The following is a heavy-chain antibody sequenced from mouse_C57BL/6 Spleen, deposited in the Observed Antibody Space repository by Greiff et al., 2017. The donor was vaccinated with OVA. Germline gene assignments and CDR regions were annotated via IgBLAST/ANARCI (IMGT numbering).Heavy chain of an antibody. D-gene: IGHD3-3*01. J-gene: IGHJ4*01. CDR1: GYAFSSSW. Sequence: VQLQQSGPELVKPGASVKISCKASGYAFSSSWMNWVKQRPGKGLEWIGRIYPGDGDTNYNGKFKGKATLTADKSSSTAYMQLSSLTSEDSAVYFCARDPGTVYAMDYWGQGTSVTVSS. CDR3: ARDPGTVYAMDY. CDR2: IYPGDGDT. V-gene: IGHV1-82*01.